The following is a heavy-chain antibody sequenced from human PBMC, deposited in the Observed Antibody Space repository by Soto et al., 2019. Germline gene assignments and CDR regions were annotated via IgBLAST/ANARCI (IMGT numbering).Heavy chain of an antibody. CDR3: AEEARGILYGMDV. Sequence: RASVKVSCKASGGTFSSYAISWVRQAPGQGLEWMGGIIPIFGTANYAQKFQGRVTITADESTSTAYMELSSLRSEDTAVYYCAEEARGILYGMDVWGQGTTVTVSS. CDR2: IIPIFGTA. V-gene: IGHV1-69*13. CDR1: GGTFSSYA. J-gene: IGHJ6*02.